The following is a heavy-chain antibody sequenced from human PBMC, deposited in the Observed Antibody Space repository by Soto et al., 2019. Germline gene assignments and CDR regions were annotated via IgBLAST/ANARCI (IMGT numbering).Heavy chain of an antibody. CDR2: VSWNSDIT. V-gene: IGHV3-9*01. CDR1: GFTFDDYN. D-gene: IGHD1-1*01. Sequence: EVQLVESGGGLVQPGRSLRLSCVASGFTFDDYNMHWVRQTPGKGLEWVSGVSWNSDITGYADSVKGRFTISRDNAKNSLYLQMNSLRAEDTAMYYCAQDRRRGYGTFDYLGQGTLVTVSS. CDR3: AQDRRRGYGTFDY. J-gene: IGHJ4*02.